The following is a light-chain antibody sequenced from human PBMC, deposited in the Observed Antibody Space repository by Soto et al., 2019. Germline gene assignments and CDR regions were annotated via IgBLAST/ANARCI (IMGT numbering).Light chain of an antibody. CDR2: AAS. J-gene: IGKJ2*01. CDR3: KLSHSTPYI. CDR1: QSISTY. Sequence: DIQMTQSPSSLSASVADRVTITCRASQSISTYLNWYQQKLGKAPKLLIYAASSLHSGVPSRFSGSGSGTHFALTISSLQPQDFATYSFKLSHSTPYIFGQGTKLEIK. V-gene: IGKV1-39*01.